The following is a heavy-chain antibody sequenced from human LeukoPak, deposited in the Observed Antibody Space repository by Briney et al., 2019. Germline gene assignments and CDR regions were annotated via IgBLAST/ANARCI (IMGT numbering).Heavy chain of an antibody. Sequence: GASVKVSCKASGYTFTSYGISWVRQAPGQGLEGMGWISAYNGNTNYAQKLQGRVTMTTDTSTSTAYMELRSLRSDDTAVYYCARDGFSGYDYDHYVYYMDVWGKGTTVTISS. V-gene: IGHV1-18*01. CDR2: ISAYNGNT. D-gene: IGHD5-12*01. CDR1: GYTFTSYG. CDR3: ARDGFSGYDYDHYVYYMDV. J-gene: IGHJ6*03.